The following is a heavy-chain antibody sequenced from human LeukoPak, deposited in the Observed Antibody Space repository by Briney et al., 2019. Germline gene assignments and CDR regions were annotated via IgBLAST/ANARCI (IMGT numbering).Heavy chain of an antibody. Sequence: SQTLSLTCAVSGGSISSGGYSWSWIRQPPGKGLEWIGYIYHSGSTYYNPSLKSRVTISVDRSKNQFSLKLSSVTAADTAVYYCARSHGSGSPVNGFDYWGQGTLVTVSS. CDR2: IYHSGST. V-gene: IGHV4-30-2*01. CDR3: ARSHGSGSPVNGFDY. J-gene: IGHJ4*02. CDR1: GGSISSGGYS. D-gene: IGHD3-10*01.